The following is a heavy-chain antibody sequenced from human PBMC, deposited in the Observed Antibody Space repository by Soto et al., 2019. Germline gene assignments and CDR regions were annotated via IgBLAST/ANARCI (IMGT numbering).Heavy chain of an antibody. D-gene: IGHD3-22*01. CDR2: IDSGGRT. Sequence: PGGSLRLSCAVSGFTVSSNHMSWVRQAPAKGLEWVSIIDSGGRTYYADSVKGRFTISRDNSKNTLYLQMNGLRAEDTAVYYCAKGTEDDSSGYYYVPSYYFDYWGQGTLVTVSS. J-gene: IGHJ4*02. CDR3: AKGTEDDSSGYYYVPSYYFDY. V-gene: IGHV3-53*01. CDR1: GFTVSSNH.